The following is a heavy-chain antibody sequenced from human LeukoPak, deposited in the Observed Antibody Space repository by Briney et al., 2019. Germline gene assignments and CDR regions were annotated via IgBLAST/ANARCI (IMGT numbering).Heavy chain of an antibody. Sequence: GRSLRLSCAASGFTFDDYAMPWVRQAPGKGLEWVSGISWNSGSIGYADSVKGRFTISRDNAKNSLYLQMNSLRAEDTALYYCAKGYYTYYYDSSGLLDAFDIWGQGTMVTVSS. V-gene: IGHV3-9*01. CDR2: ISWNSGSI. D-gene: IGHD3-22*01. CDR1: GFTFDDYA. CDR3: AKGYYTYYYDSSGLLDAFDI. J-gene: IGHJ3*02.